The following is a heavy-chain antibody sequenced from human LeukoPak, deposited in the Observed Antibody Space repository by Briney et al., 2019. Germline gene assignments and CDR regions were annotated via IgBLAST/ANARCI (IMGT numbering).Heavy chain of an antibody. D-gene: IGHD5-12*01. CDR3: ARSLSGYDPLSAF. Sequence: PGGSLRLSCEVSGFTFSSYAMTWVRQVPGRGLEWLAYMTASSVTFYYADSVRGRFTISRDNARNSLFLQMNSLTVEDTAVYYCARSLSGYDPLSAFWGQGTLVTVS. CDR2: MTASSVTF. J-gene: IGHJ4*02. CDR1: GFTFSSYA. V-gene: IGHV3-48*03.